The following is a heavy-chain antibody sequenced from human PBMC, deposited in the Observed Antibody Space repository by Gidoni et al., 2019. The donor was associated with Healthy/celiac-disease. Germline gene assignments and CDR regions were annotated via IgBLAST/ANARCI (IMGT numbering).Heavy chain of an antibody. CDR2: INPSGGST. V-gene: IGHV1-46*01. D-gene: IGHD3-22*01. J-gene: IGHJ6*02. Sequence: QVQLVQSGAEVKKPGASVKVSCKASGYTFTSYYMHWVRQAPGQGLEWMGIINPSGGSTSYAQKFQGRVTMTRDTSTSTVYMELSSLRSEDTAVYYCARGTEYDSSGYYYYYYGMDVWGQGTTVTVSS. CDR3: ARGTEYDSSGYYYYYYGMDV. CDR1: GYTFTSYY.